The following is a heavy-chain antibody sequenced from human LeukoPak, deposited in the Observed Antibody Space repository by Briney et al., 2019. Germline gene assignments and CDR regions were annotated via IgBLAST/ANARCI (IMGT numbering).Heavy chain of an antibody. CDR2: FDPEDGET. V-gene: IGHV1-24*01. Sequence: ASVKVSCKVSGYTLTDLSMHCVRQAPGKGLEWMGGFDPEDGETIYAQNFQGRVTMTEDTSTDTAYIEVRSLRSEDTPVYYCATSSGYGFLFEYWGQGTLVTVSS. CDR1: GYTLTDLS. D-gene: IGHD3-22*01. J-gene: IGHJ4*02. CDR3: ATSSGYGFLFEY.